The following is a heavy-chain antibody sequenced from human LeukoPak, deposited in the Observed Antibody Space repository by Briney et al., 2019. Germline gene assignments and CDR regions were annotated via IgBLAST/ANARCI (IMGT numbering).Heavy chain of an antibody. D-gene: IGHD3-10*01. V-gene: IGHV3-49*04. CDR2: IRSKAYGGTT. CDR1: GFTFGDYA. CDR3: TRETLSLWFGVSMLDY. J-gene: IGHJ4*02. Sequence: GGSLRLSCTASGFTFGDYAMSWVRQAPGKGLEWVGFIRSKAYGGTTEYAASVKGRFTISRDDSKSIAYLQMNSLKTEDTAVYYCTRETLSLWFGVSMLDYWGQGTLVTVSS.